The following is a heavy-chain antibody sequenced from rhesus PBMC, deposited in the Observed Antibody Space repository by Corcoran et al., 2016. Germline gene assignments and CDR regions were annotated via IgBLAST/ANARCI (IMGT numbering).Heavy chain of an antibody. CDR2: LNPKTGGT. CDR1: GSTFTDYY. Sequence: QVQLVQSGAEVKKPGSSVKVSCKASGSTFTDYYMHWVRQAPGQGLEWMAELNPKTGGTNYAQKFQGRVTMTRDTSTSTGYMELSSLRSEDMAVYYCERDRDYGTFDYWGQGVLVTVSS. V-gene: IGHV1-138*01. J-gene: IGHJ4*01. CDR3: ERDRDYGTFDY. D-gene: IGHD4-29*01.